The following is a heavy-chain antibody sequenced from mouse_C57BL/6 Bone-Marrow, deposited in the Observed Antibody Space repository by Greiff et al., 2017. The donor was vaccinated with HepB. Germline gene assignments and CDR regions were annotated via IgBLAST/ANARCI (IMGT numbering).Heavy chain of an antibody. Sequence: EVKLVESGGGLVQPGGSLSLSCAASGFTFTDYYMSWVRQPPGKALEWLGFIRNKANGYTTEYSASVKGRFTISRDNSQSILYLQMNALRAEDSATYYCARSSLNTTVRAPWFAYWGQGTLVTVSA. CDR3: ARSSLNTTVRAPWFAY. J-gene: IGHJ3*01. CDR2: IRNKANGYTT. CDR1: GFTFTDYY. V-gene: IGHV7-3*01. D-gene: IGHD1-1*01.